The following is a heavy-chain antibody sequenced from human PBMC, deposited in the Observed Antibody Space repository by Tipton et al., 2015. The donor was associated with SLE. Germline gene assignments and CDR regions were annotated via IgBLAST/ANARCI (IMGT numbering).Heavy chain of an antibody. CDR2: IYYGRST. CDR1: GGSISSYY. Sequence: TLSLTCTVSGGSISSYYWSWIRQPPGKGLEWIGYIYYGRSTNYNPSLKSRVTISVDTSKNQFSLKLSSVTAADTAVYYCARVDYGDYGGGAFDIWGQGTMVTVSS. V-gene: IGHV4-59*01. D-gene: IGHD4-17*01. J-gene: IGHJ3*02. CDR3: ARVDYGDYGGGAFDI.